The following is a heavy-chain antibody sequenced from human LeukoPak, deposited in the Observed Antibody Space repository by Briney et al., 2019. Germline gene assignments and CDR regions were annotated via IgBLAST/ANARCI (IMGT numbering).Heavy chain of an antibody. CDR3: ARDGPYGDLRYYFDY. J-gene: IGHJ4*02. CDR1: GFTFSSYT. CDR2: ISYDGSRK. V-gene: IGHV3-30-3*01. Sequence: GGSLRISCAVSGFTFSSYTMHWVRQAPGKGLEWVAFISYDGSRKYYADSVKGRFTISRDNSKNTLYLQMNSLRGEDTAVYYCARDGPYGDLRYYFDYWGQGTLVTVSS. D-gene: IGHD4-17*01.